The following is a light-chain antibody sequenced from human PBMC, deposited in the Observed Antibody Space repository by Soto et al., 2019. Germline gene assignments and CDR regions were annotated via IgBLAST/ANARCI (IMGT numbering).Light chain of an antibody. CDR2: GAS. Sequence: DIQMTQSPSPLSASVGDRVTITCRASQTISTYLNWYQQKPGKAPKLLIYGASSLQSGVPSRFSGSGSGTDFTLTISSLQPEDFGTYYCQQSYSNIRTFGQGTKVDIK. J-gene: IGKJ1*01. V-gene: IGKV1-39*01. CDR3: QQSYSNIRT. CDR1: QTISTY.